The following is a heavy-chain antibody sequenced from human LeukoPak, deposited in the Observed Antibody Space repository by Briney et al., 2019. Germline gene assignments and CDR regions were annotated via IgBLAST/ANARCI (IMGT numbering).Heavy chain of an antibody. V-gene: IGHV4-59*08. J-gene: IGHJ3*02. CDR2: MYYGGST. CDR3: ARRVVTTISAFDI. Sequence: SETLSLTCSVSGGSISGYYWSWIRQSAGKGLEWIGYMYYGGSTNYNPSLKSRVTILVGTSKKQFSLKVASVTAADTAMYYCARRVVTTISAFDIWGQGTMVIVSS. CDR1: GGSISGYY. D-gene: IGHD5-12*01.